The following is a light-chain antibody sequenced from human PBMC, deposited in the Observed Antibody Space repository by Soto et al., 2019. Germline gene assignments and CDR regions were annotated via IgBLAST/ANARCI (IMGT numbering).Light chain of an antibody. Sequence: EIMMTQSPATLSVSPGERVTLSCRASQSVDSNLAWYQQKPGQAPRLIIYGASTRAPGIPAKFSGSGFGIEFTLTISSLQSEDFAVYYCQQYYNWPPITFGQGTRPEI. CDR3: QQYYNWPPIT. CDR1: QSVDSN. J-gene: IGKJ5*01. CDR2: GAS. V-gene: IGKV3-15*01.